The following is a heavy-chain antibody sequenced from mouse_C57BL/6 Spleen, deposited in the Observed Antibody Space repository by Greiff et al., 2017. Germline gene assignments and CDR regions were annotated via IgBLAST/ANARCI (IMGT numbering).Heavy chain of an antibody. D-gene: IGHD1-1*01. CDR2: ILPGSGST. Sequence: VQLQQSGAELMKPGASVKLSCKATGYTFTGYWIEWVKQRPGHGLEWIGEILPGSGSTNYNEKFKGKATFTADTSSNTAYMQLSGLTTEDSAIYYCARGDYYGSSYVGAMDYWGQGTSVTVSS. CDR1: GYTFTGYW. V-gene: IGHV1-9*01. J-gene: IGHJ4*01. CDR3: ARGDYYGSSYVGAMDY.